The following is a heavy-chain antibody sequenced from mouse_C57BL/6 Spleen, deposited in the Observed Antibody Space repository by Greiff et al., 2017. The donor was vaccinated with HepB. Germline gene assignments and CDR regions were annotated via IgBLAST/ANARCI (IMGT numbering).Heavy chain of an antibody. CDR2: IYPRDGST. Sequence: QVQLQQSDAELVKPGASVKISCKVSGYTFTDHTIHWMKQRPEQGLEWIGYIYPRDGSTKYNEKFNGKATLTADKSSSTAYMQLNSLTSEDSAVYFCARAGDYYGSTHWYFDVWGTGTTVTVSS. D-gene: IGHD1-1*01. J-gene: IGHJ1*03. CDR1: GYTFTDHT. V-gene: IGHV1-78*01. CDR3: ARAGDYYGSTHWYFDV.